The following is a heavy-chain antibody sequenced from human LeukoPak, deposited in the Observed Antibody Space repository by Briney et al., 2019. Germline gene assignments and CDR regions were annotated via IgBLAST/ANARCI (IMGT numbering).Heavy chain of an antibody. CDR2: ISGSGGST. J-gene: IGHJ5*02. CDR1: GFTFSSYA. V-gene: IGHV3-23*01. CDR3: ANYRYSSGWSPLWDWFDP. Sequence: PGGSLRLSCAASGFTFSSYAMSWVRQAPGKGLEWVSAISGSGGSTYYADSVKGRFTISRDNSKNTLYLQMNSLRAEDTAVHYCANYRYSSGWSPLWDWFDPWGQGTLVTVSS. D-gene: IGHD6-19*01.